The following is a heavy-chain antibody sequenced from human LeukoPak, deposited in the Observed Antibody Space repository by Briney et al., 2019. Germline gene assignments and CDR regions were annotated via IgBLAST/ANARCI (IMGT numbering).Heavy chain of an antibody. CDR2: ISGSGPYT. CDR3: AKHGYCSGISCFFDF. J-gene: IGHJ4*02. D-gene: IGHD2-2*03. CDR1: GFTFSSYA. V-gene: IGHV3-23*01. Sequence: TGGSLRLSCAASGFTFSSYAMSWVRQAPGKGLEWVSGISGSGPYTFYTDSVKGRFTISRDSSKNTLYLQMNSLRAEDTALYYCAKHGYCSGISCFFDFWDQGTLVTVSS.